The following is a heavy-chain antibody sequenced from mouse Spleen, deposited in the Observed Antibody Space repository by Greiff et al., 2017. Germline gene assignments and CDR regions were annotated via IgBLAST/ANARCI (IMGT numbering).Heavy chain of an antibody. D-gene: IGHD3-3*01. Sequence: VHVKQSGPELVKPGDSVKISCKASGYSFTGYFMNWVMQSHGKSLEWIGRINPYNGDTFYNQKFKGKATLTVDKSSSTAHMELRSLTSEDSAVYYCAKGTSYFDYWGQGTTLTVSS. CDR2: INPYNGDT. J-gene: IGHJ2*01. CDR3: AKGTSYFDY. V-gene: IGHV1-20*01. CDR1: GYSFTGYF.